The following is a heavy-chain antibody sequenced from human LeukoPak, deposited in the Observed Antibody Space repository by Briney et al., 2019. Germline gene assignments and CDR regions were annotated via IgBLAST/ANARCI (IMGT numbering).Heavy chain of an antibody. J-gene: IGHJ1*01. Sequence: SVKVSCKASGFTFTSSAMQWVRQARGQRLEWIGWIVVGSGNTNYAQKFQERVTITRDTSTSTVYMELSSLRSEDTAVYYCARGSGDCSGGSCYATYFQHWGQGTLVTVSS. D-gene: IGHD2-15*01. CDR3: ARGSGDCSGGSCYATYFQH. CDR2: IVVGSGNT. V-gene: IGHV1-58*02. CDR1: GFTFTSSA.